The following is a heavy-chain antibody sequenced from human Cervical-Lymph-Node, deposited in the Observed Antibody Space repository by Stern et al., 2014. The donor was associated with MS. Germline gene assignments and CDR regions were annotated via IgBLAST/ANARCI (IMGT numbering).Heavy chain of an antibody. D-gene: IGHD2-15*01. V-gene: IGHV3-74*02. CDR1: GFTFSTYW. CDR3: ARGVMVAATYAYDI. CDR2: INSDESST. J-gene: IGHJ3*02. Sequence: EVQLVESGGGLVQPGGSLRLSCAASGFTFSTYWMHWARQAPGKGLVWVSRINSDESSTTYADSVKGRFSISRDNDKNTLYLQMNSLRAEDTAVYYCARGVMVAATYAYDIWGQGTMVTISS.